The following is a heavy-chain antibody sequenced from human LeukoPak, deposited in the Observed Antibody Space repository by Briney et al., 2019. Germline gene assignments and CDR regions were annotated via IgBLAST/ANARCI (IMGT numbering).Heavy chain of an antibody. V-gene: IGHV3-23*01. CDR1: GFTFSNYA. Sequence: PGGTLRLSCAASGFTFSNYAMNWVHQAPGKGLEWVSAISGSSGNTYYADSVKGRFTISRDNSNNTLYLQMNSLRAEDTALYYCAKPAKTDYADYWGQGTLVTVSS. CDR2: ISGSSGNT. D-gene: IGHD1-14*01. J-gene: IGHJ4*02. CDR3: AKPAKTDYADY.